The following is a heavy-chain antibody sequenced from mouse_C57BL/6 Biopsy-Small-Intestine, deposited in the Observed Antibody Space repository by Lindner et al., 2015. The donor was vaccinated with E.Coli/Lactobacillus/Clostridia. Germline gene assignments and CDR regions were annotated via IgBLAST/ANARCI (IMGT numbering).Heavy chain of an antibody. D-gene: IGHD3-2*02. J-gene: IGHJ2*01. CDR2: IYPYNGAS. CDR3: ARRDSSGYFDY. V-gene: IGHV1-31*01. CDR1: GYSFTGYY. Sequence: EVQLQESGPELVKPGASVKISCKASGYSFTGYYMHWVKQSHGNILDWVGYIYPYNGASTYNQKFKDKATLTVDKSSSTAYMELRSLTSEDSAVYYCARRDSSGYFDYWGQGTTLTVSS.